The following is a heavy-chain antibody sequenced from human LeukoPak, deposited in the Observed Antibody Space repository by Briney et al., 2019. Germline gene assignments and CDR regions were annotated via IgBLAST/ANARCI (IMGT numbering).Heavy chain of an antibody. J-gene: IGHJ3*01. D-gene: IGHD5-24*01. CDR1: GDSVASNSTA. Sequence: SQTLSLTCVISGDSVASNSTACNWIRQSPSRGLEWLGRTYYRSKWYNDYAVSVKSRITISPDTSKNQFSLQLNSVTPEDTAVYYRARGGQGDGYSADEAFDFWGQGTMVTVS. CDR2: TYYRSKWYN. V-gene: IGHV6-1*01. CDR3: ARGGQGDGYSADEAFDF.